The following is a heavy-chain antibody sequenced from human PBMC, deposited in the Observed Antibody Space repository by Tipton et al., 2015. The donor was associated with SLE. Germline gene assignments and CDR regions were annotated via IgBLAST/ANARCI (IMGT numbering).Heavy chain of an antibody. Sequence: TLSLTCTVSGGSIGSDSWSWIRQPPGKGLEWIGYNYYSGSTNYNPSLKSRVTISVDTSKNQFSLKLSSVTAADTAVYYCARGDTIPSGWFDPWGQGTLVTVSS. CDR2: NYYSGST. CDR1: GGSIGSDS. J-gene: IGHJ5*02. CDR3: ARGDTIPSGWFDP. D-gene: IGHD3-3*01. V-gene: IGHV4-59*01.